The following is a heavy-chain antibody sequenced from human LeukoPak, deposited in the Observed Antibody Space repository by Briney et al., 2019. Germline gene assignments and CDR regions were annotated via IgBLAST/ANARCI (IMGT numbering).Heavy chain of an antibody. CDR1: GFTFSSYY. J-gene: IGHJ5*02. CDR2: IKSDGSVT. Sequence: HPGGSLRLSCAASGFTFSSYYMHWVRQAPGKGLVWVSRIKSDGSVTGYADCVKGRFAISRDNAKNTMYLQMNSLRAEDTAVYYCARDWIDRGTFDPWGQGTLVTVSS. V-gene: IGHV3-74*01. D-gene: IGHD2-2*03. CDR3: ARDWIDRGTFDP.